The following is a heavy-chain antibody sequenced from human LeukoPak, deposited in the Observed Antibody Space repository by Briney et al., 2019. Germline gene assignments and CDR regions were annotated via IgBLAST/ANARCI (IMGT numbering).Heavy chain of an antibody. CDR2: ISAYNGNT. D-gene: IGHD1-26*01. Sequence: EASVKVSCKASGYTFTSYGISWVRQAPGQGPEWMGWISAYNGNTNYAQKLQGRVTMTTDTSTSTAYMELRSLRSDDTAVYYCARASPPYSGSFREGFDYWGQGTLVTVSS. CDR1: GYTFTSYG. J-gene: IGHJ4*02. CDR3: ARASPPYSGSFREGFDY. V-gene: IGHV1-18*01.